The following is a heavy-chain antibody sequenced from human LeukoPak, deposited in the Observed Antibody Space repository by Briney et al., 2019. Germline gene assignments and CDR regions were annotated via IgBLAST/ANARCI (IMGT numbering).Heavy chain of an antibody. V-gene: IGHV3-53*01. CDR1: GFSFSSYW. CDR2: IYSGGST. Sequence: GGSLRLSCAASGFSFSSYWMSWVRQAPGKGLEWVSVIYSGGSTYYADSVKGRFTISRDNSKNTLYLQMNSLRAEDTAVYYCAKVVMGITMVRSSKWGFDYWGQGTLVTVSS. D-gene: IGHD3-10*01. J-gene: IGHJ4*02. CDR3: AKVVMGITMVRSSKWGFDY.